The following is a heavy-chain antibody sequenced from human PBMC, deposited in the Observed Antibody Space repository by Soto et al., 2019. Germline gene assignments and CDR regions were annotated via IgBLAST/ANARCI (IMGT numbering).Heavy chain of an antibody. CDR3: ARDPSGGDPRGYYYYYMDV. J-gene: IGHJ6*03. D-gene: IGHD4-17*01. CDR2: INAGNGNT. V-gene: IGHV1-3*01. Sequence: GASVKVSCKASGYTFTSYAMHWVRQAPGQRLEWMGWINAGNGNTKYSQKFQGRVTITRDTSASTAYMELSSLRSEDTAVYYCARDPSGGDPRGYYYYYMDVWGKGTTVTVSS. CDR1: GYTFTSYA.